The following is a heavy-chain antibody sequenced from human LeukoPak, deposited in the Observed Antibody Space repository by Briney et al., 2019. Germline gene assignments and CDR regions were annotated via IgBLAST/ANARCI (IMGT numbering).Heavy chain of an antibody. CDR2: ISYDGSNK. CDR3: AKDLSMVDPPSTEAFDI. J-gene: IGHJ3*02. V-gene: IGHV3-30*18. Sequence: GRSLRLSYAASGFTFSSYGMHWVRQAPGKGLEWVAVISYDGSNKYYADSVKGRFTISRDNSKNTMYLQMHSLRAEDTAVYYCAKDLSMVDPPSTEAFDIWGQGTMVTVSS. CDR1: GFTFSSYG. D-gene: IGHD3-10*01.